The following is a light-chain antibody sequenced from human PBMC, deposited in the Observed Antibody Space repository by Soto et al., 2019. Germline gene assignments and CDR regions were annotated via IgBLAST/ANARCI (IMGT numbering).Light chain of an antibody. V-gene: IGKV1-39*01. CDR2: AAS. CDR1: QSISSY. J-gene: IGKJ1*01. Sequence: DLQMTQSPSSLSASVGDRVTITCRASQSISSYLNWYQQKPGKAPELLIYAASSLQSGVPSRFSGSGSGTDFTLTISSLQPEDFATYYCQQRYSTPPWTFGQGTKVEIK. CDR3: QQRYSTPPWT.